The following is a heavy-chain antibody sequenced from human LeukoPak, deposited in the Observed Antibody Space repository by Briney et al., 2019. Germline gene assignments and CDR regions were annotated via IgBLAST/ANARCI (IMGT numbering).Heavy chain of an antibody. J-gene: IGHJ4*02. Sequence: SETLSLTCTVSSGSISSSNYYWGWIRQPPGKGLEWIGSIYFSGSTYYNPSLKSRVTFFVDTSKNQFSLKLSSVTAADTAVYYCARGYGDFRVEGRYFHSWGQGTLVTVSS. V-gene: IGHV4-39*01. CDR1: SGSISSSNYY. CDR2: IYFSGST. CDR3: ARGYGDFRVEGRYFHS. D-gene: IGHD4-17*01.